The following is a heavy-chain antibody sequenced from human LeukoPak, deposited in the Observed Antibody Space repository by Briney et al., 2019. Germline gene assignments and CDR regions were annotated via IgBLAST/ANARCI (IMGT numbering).Heavy chain of an antibody. CDR2: ISAYNGNT. CDR1: GYTFTSYG. CDR3: ARDQSSSWYFFRAFDI. J-gene: IGHJ3*02. D-gene: IGHD6-13*01. V-gene: IGHV1-18*01. Sequence: ASVKVSCKASGYTFTSYGISWVRQAPGQGLEWMGWISAYNGNTNYAQKLQGRVTMTTDTSTSTAYMELRSLRSDDTAVYYCARDQSSSWYFFRAFDIWGQGTMVTASS.